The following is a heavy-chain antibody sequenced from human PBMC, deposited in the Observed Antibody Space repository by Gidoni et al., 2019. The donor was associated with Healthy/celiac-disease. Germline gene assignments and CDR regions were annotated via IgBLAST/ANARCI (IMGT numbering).Heavy chain of an antibody. CDR3: ARGDYYDSSGYYYVYYGMDV. CDR2: TYHSGST. J-gene: IGHJ6*02. Sequence: QVQLQESGPGLVKHSGTLSLTCAVSGGYISSSNWWSWVRQPPGKGLEWIGETYHSGSTNYNPSLKSRVTISVDKSKNQFSLKLSSVTAADTAVYYCARGDYYDSSGYYYVYYGMDVWGQGTMVTVSS. D-gene: IGHD3-22*01. V-gene: IGHV4-4*02. CDR1: GGYISSSNW.